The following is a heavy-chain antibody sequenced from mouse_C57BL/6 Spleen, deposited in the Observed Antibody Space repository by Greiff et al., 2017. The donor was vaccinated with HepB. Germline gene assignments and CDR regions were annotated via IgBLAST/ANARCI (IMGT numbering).Heavy chain of an antibody. J-gene: IGHJ2*01. CDR3: ARSEFITTVVADDY. D-gene: IGHD1-1*01. CDR1: GYTFTSYG. V-gene: IGHV1-81*01. Sequence: VKLVESGAELARPGASVKLSCKASGYTFTSYGISWVKQRTGQGLEWIGEIYPRSGNTYYNEKFKGKATLTADKSSSTAYMELRSLTSEDSAVYFCARSEFITTVVADDYWGQGTTLTVSS. CDR2: IYPRSGNT.